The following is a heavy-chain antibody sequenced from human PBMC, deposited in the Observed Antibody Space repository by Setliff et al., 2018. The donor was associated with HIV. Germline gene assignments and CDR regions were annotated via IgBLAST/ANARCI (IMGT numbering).Heavy chain of an antibody. Sequence: SETLSLTCTVSGDSISTDYWTWIRQPPGKGLEWIGYIYNSASTSYNPSLKSRVTISVDTSKNQFSLKLSSVTAADTAVYYCTRHSPSDYWGQGTLVTVSS. J-gene: IGHJ4*02. CDR2: IYNSAST. CDR3: TRHSPSDY. V-gene: IGHV4-59*08. CDR1: GDSISTDY.